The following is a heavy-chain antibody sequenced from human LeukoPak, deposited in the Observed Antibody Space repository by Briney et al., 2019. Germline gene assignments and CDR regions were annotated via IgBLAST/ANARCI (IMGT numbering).Heavy chain of an antibody. CDR2: ISYDATDK. CDR1: GFIFRSCA. Sequence: GTSLRLSCTASGFIFRSCAMHWARHAPGEGLEWVAVISYDATDKYYADSEKGRLTISRDHSKNTLYLQMNSVRTYHTAVYYCATHGPPGGFNAFDFWGQGTRVTVSS. D-gene: IGHD3-10*01. V-gene: IGHV3-30*04. J-gene: IGHJ3*01. CDR3: ATHGPPGGFNAFDF.